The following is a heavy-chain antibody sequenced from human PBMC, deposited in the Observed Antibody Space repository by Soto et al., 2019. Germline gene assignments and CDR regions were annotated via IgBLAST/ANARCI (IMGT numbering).Heavy chain of an antibody. CDR1: GFTFSSYG. CDR2: IWYDGSNK. J-gene: IGHJ6*02. Sequence: GGSLRLSCAASGFTFSSYGMHWVRQAPGKGLEWVAVIWYDGSNKYYADSVKGRFTISRDNSKNTLYLQMNSLRAEDTAVYYCAREIAAAGGTDYYYYGMDVWGQGTKVTVSS. CDR3: AREIAAAGGTDYYYYGMDV. V-gene: IGHV3-33*01. D-gene: IGHD6-13*01.